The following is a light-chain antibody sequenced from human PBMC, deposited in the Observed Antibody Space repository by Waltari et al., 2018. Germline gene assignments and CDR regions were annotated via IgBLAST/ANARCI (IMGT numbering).Light chain of an antibody. CDR1: SGHSSNV. Sequence: QLVLTQSPSASASLGASVKLTCTLSSGHSSNVIAWLQQQPAKGPRYLMKVNSDGSHSKGDKIPARFSGSSSWAGHYLTISSLQSEDEADYYCQTGGHGTWVFGGGTKLTVL. V-gene: IGLV4-69*01. J-gene: IGLJ3*02. CDR2: VNSDGSH. CDR3: QTGGHGTWV.